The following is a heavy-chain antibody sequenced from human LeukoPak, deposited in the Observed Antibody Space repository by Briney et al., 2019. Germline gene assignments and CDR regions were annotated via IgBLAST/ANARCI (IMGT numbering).Heavy chain of an antibody. CDR2: IYPGDSDT. V-gene: IGHV5-51*01. CDR1: GYSFTSYW. J-gene: IGHJ4*02. CDR3: ASYKGSCWPPAGY. D-gene: IGHD3-10*01. Sequence: GESLKISCKGSGYSFTSYWIGWVRQMPGKGLGWMGIIYPGDSDTRYSPSFQGQVTISADKSISTAYLQWSSLKASDTAMYYCASYKGSCWPPAGYWGQGTLVTVSS.